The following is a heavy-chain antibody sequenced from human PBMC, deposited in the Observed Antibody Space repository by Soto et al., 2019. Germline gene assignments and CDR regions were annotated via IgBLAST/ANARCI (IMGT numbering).Heavy chain of an antibody. CDR2: IYYSGST. V-gene: IGHV4-59*01. CDR1: GGSISSYY. J-gene: IGHJ3*02. CDR3: ARGAQYYYDSSGYSDAFDI. D-gene: IGHD3-22*01. Sequence: QVQLQESGPGLVKPSETLSLTCNVSGGSISSYYWSWIRQPPGKGLEWIGYIYYSGSTNYNPSLKSRGTISVDTSKNQFALKLSSVTAADTAVYYCARGAQYYYDSSGYSDAFDIWGQGTMVTVSS.